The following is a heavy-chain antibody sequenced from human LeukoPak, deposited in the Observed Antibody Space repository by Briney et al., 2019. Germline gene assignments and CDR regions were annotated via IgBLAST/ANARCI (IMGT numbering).Heavy chain of an antibody. CDR3: ARLSNNWFDP. Sequence: SETLSLTCAVYGGSFSGYYWSWIRQPPGKGLEWIGEINHSGSTNYNLSLKSRVTISVDTSKNQFSLKLSSVTAADTAVYYCARLSNNWFDPWGQGTLVTVSS. CDR2: INHSGST. V-gene: IGHV4-34*01. J-gene: IGHJ5*02. CDR1: GGSFSGYY.